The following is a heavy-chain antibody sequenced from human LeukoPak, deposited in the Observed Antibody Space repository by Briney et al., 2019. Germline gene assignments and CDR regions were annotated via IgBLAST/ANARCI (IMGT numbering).Heavy chain of an antibody. V-gene: IGHV3-23*01. CDR1: GFTFSSYG. Sequence: GGTLGLSCAASGFTFSSYGMSWVRQAPGKGLEWVSAISGSGGSTYYADSVKGRLTISRDNSKNTLYPQMNSLRAEDTAVYYCARDSSSWYYYYYYYMDVWGKGTTVTVSS. D-gene: IGHD6-13*01. CDR2: ISGSGGST. J-gene: IGHJ6*03. CDR3: ARDSSSWYYYYYYYMDV.